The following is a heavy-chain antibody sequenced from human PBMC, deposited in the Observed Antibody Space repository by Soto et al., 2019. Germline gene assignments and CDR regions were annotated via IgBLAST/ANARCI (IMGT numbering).Heavy chain of an antibody. CDR1: GYTFSGYY. J-gene: IGHJ4*02. D-gene: IGHD2-21*02. V-gene: IGHV1-2*02. CDR3: GRQLAYCGGDCYTDPIDY. CDR2: INPNTGVT. Sequence: QAQLVQSGAEVKKSGASMKVSCKASGYTFSGYYMNWVRQAPGQGLEWMGWINPNTGVTKYAQKFQGRVTMTRDTSISTAYMELRSLTSDDTAVYYCGRQLAYCGGDCYTDPIDYWGQGTLVTVSS.